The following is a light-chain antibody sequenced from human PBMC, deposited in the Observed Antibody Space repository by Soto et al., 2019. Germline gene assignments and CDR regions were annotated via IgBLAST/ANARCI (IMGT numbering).Light chain of an antibody. CDR1: QSVTYNY. Sequence: EIVLTQSPGTLSLSPGEIATLSFSASQSVTYNYLAWSQQKSGQPPRLLIYGAPSRATGIPDRFSGSGSGTDFTLTISRLEPEDFAVYYCHQYGYSPPTFGQGTKVDIK. CDR3: HQYGYSPPT. CDR2: GAP. V-gene: IGKV3-20*01. J-gene: IGKJ1*01.